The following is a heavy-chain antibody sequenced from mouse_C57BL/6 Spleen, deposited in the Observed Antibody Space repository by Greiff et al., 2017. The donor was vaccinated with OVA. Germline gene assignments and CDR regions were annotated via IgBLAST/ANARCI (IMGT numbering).Heavy chain of an antibody. D-gene: IGHD2-3*01. CDR1: GYTFTSYW. J-gene: IGHJ4*01. V-gene: IGHV1-5*01. CDR2: IYPGNSDT. CDR3: TRGLYDGYSYYAMDY. Sequence: DVKLQESGTVLARPGASVKMSCKTSGYTFTSYWMHWVKQRPGQGLEWIGAIYPGNSDTSYNQKFKGKAKLTAVTSASTAYMELSSLTNEDSAVYYCTRGLYDGYSYYAMDYWGQGTSVTVSS.